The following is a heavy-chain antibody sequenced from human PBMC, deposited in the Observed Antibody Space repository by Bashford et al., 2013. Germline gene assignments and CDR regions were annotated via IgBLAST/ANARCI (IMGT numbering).Heavy chain of an antibody. J-gene: IGHJ6*02. CDR1: GYIFTNYG. CDR3: ARGFFYDSSGYRAVNYYYYYAMDV. CDR2: ISGYDSNA. D-gene: IGHD3-22*01. V-gene: IGHV1-18*01. Sequence: VASVKVSCKASGYIFTNYGITWLRQAPGQGLEWMGWISGYDSNAKYAQNFQGRVTMTTDTSTSTAYMELRGLTSDDTAVYYCARGFFYDSSGYRAVNYYYYYAMDVWGQGTSVTVSS.